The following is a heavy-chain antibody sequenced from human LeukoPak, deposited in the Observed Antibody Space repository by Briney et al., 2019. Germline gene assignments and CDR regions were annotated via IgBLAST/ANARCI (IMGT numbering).Heavy chain of an antibody. D-gene: IGHD3-3*01. J-gene: IGHJ5*02. CDR1: GGTFSSYA. CDR2: IIPIFGTA. V-gene: IGHV1-69*13. Sequence: SVKVSCKASGGTFSSYAISWVRQAPGQGLEWMGGIIPIFGTANDAQKFQGRVTITADESTSTAYMELSSLGSEDTAVYYCARALVFGVVIIEFDPWGQGTLVTVSS. CDR3: ARALVFGVVIIEFDP.